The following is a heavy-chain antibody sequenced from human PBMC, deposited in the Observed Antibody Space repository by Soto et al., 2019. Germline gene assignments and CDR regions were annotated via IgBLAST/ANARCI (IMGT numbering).Heavy chain of an antibody. Sequence: QVQLQESGPGLVKASQTLSLTCNVSGGSISSGGYYWTWIRQHPGKGLEWIGNIPHSGSTFYNPSLKSRVPISVDTSKNQFSLKLSSVTAADTAVYFCVRGVLSWGQGTLVTVSS. D-gene: IGHD3-10*01. J-gene: IGHJ1*01. V-gene: IGHV4-31*03. CDR2: IPHSGST. CDR3: VRGVLS. CDR1: GGSISSGGYY.